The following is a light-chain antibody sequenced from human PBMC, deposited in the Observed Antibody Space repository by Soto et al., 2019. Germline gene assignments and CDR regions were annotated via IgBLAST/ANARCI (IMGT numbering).Light chain of an antibody. Sequence: ETVMTQSPATLSVSPGERATLSCRASQSVNSNLAWYQQKLGQAPRVLIFGASTRATGIPARFSGSGSGTEFSLTINSLQSEDFAVYFCQQYNDWPRWTFGQGTKVDI. J-gene: IGKJ1*01. CDR3: QQYNDWPRWT. V-gene: IGKV3-15*01. CDR2: GAS. CDR1: QSVNSN.